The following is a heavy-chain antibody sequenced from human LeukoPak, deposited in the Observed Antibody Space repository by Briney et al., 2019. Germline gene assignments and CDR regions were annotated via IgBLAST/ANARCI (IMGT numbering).Heavy chain of an antibody. J-gene: IGHJ5*02. V-gene: IGHV1-2*02. Sequence: GASVKVSCKASGYTFTGYYMHWVRQAPGQGLEWLGWINPNSGGTNYEQKFQGRVIMTRDTSISTAYMELSRLRSDDTAVYYCARHMTTANNWFDPWGKGTLVTVSS. CDR1: GYTFTGYY. D-gene: IGHD4-17*01. CDR3: ARHMTTANNWFDP. CDR2: INPNSGGT.